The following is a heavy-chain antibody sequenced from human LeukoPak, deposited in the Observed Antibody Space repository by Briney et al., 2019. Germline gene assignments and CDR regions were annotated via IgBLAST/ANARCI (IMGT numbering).Heavy chain of an antibody. CDR2: IKQDGSEK. CDR3: ARAKGYSSSWFDRYYYYYMDV. V-gene: IGHV3-7*01. D-gene: IGHD6-13*01. J-gene: IGHJ6*03. Sequence: GGSLRLSCAASGFTFSSYWMSWVRQAPGKGLEWVANIKQDGSEKYYVDSVKGRFTISRDNAKNSLYLQMNSLRAEDTAVYYCARAKGYSSSWFDRYYYYYMDVWGKGTTVTVSS. CDR1: GFTFSSYW.